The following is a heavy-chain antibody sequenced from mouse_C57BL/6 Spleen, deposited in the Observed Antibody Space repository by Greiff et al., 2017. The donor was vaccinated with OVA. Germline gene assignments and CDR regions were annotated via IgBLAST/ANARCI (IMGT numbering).Heavy chain of an antibody. Sequence: EVQLQQSGPELVKPGASVKISCKASGYTFTDYYMNWVKQSHGKSLEWIGDINPNNGGTSYNQKFKGKATLTVDKSSSTAYMELRSLTSEDSAVYYCARHYGWYFDVWGTGTTVTVSS. CDR2: INPNNGGT. CDR1: GYTFTDYY. CDR3: ARHYGWYFDV. V-gene: IGHV1-26*01. D-gene: IGHD1-1*01. J-gene: IGHJ1*03.